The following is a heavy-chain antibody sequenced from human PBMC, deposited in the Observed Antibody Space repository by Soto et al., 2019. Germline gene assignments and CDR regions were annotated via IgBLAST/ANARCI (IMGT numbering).Heavy chain of an antibody. CDR1: GFTFSSYA. CDR3: AVRGSAFDI. V-gene: IGHV3-23*01. CDR2: ISGSGGST. Sequence: PGGSLRLSCAASGFTFSSYAMSWVRQAPGKGLEWVSAISGSGGSTYYADSVKGRFTISRDNFKNTVYFQMSSLSVEDTAVYYCAVRGSAFDIWGQGTVVTVSS. D-gene: IGHD3-10*01. J-gene: IGHJ3*02.